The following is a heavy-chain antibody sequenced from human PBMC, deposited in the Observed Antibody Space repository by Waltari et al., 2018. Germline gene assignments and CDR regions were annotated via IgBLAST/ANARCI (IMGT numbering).Heavy chain of an antibody. CDR3: ARDDSYGQFMRFDF. V-gene: IGHV3-53*01. Sequence: EVQLVESGGGLIQPGGSLRLSCEASGLTVSRNYRSWVRQAPGKGLEWLSAIYSGGNTFYADSVKGRFNISIDNSKNTLYLQMNSLRVDDTAVYYCARDDSYGQFMRFDFWGQGTVVTVSS. D-gene: IGHD5-18*01. CDR1: GLTVSRNY. J-gene: IGHJ4*02. CDR2: IYSGGNT.